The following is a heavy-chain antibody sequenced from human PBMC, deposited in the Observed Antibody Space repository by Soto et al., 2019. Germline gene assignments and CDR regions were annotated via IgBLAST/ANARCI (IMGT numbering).Heavy chain of an antibody. CDR1: GCTFTSYI. CDR2: MNPNSGKA. D-gene: IGHD3-3*01. CDR3: GRSGYDFWNDYANDYYSSRDF. Sequence: ASVKVSCKASGCTFTSYIINWVRQATGQGLEWMGRMNPNSGKASYAQKFQGRVTMTRDTSISTAYMELSSLRSEDTAGYYCGRSGYDFWNDYANDYYSSRDFWGKGTTVTVSS. V-gene: IGHV1-8*01. J-gene: IGHJ6*03.